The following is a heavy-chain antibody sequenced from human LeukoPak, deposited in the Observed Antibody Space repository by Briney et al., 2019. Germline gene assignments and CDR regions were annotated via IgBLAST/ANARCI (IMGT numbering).Heavy chain of an antibody. J-gene: IGHJ6*02. CDR3: ASGTTGTTSGYYYYGMDV. Sequence: SVKASCKASGGTFSSYAISWVRQAPGQGLEWMGGIIPIFGTANYAQKFQGRVTITADESTSTAYMELSSLRSEDTAVYYCASGTTGTTSGYYYYGMDVWGQGTTVTVSS. D-gene: IGHD1-1*01. CDR2: IIPIFGTA. V-gene: IGHV1-69*13. CDR1: GGTFSSYA.